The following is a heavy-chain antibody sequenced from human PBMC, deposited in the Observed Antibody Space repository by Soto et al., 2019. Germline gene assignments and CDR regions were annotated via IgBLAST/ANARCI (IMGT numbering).Heavy chain of an antibody. CDR1: GFTLSRHT. Sequence: GGSLRLSCAASGFTLSRHTMNWVRQSPGKGLEWVSFIGSRTSDIYYADSVKGRFTISRDNAKNSLYLDLTRLRAEDTAVYFCVRDYYDTSGYPNTFDMWGQGTMVTVSS. CDR2: IGSRTSDI. CDR3: VRDYYDTSGYPNTFDM. D-gene: IGHD3-22*01. V-gene: IGHV3-21*01. J-gene: IGHJ3*02.